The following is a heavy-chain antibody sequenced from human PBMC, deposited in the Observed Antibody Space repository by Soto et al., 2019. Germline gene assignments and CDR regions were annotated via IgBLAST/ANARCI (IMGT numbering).Heavy chain of an antibody. CDR2: ISYDGNVK. CDR1: GFSFSNHG. J-gene: IGHJ6*02. Sequence: QVQLAESGGGVVQPGRSLRISCAASGFSFSNHGMQWVRQAPGKGLEWVAVISYDGNVKYYTDSVKGRFTISRDNSQSTLFLQMDSLRPEGAAVYYCAKDLKVSGGFHGSLNYYYGMDVWGQGTTVTVSS. V-gene: IGHV3-30*18. CDR3: AKDLKVSGGFHGSLNYYYGMDV. D-gene: IGHD3-10*01.